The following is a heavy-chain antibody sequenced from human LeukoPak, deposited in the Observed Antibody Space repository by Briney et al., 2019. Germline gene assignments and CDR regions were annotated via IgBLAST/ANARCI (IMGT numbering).Heavy chain of an antibody. Sequence: ASVKVSCKASGYTFTAYYMHWVRQAPGQGLEWMGWINPNSGGTNYAQKFQGRVTMTRDTSISTAYMEVSRLRSDDTAVFYCAGSRGQRLANDAFDIWGQGTMVTVSS. CDR1: GYTFTAYY. CDR2: INPNSGGT. V-gene: IGHV1-2*02. D-gene: IGHD6-25*01. CDR3: AGSRGQRLANDAFDI. J-gene: IGHJ3*02.